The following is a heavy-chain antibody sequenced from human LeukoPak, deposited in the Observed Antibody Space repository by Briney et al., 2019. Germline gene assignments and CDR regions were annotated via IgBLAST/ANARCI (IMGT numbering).Heavy chain of an antibody. J-gene: IGHJ4*02. V-gene: IGHV4-34*01. CDR1: GGSFSGYY. D-gene: IGHD1-26*01. Sequence: SETLSLTCAVYGGSFSGYYWSWIRQPPGKGLEWIGEINHSGSTNYNPSLKSRVTISVDTSKNQFSLKLSSVTAADTAVYYCAREKIVGATDYWAQGTLVTVSS. CDR2: INHSGST. CDR3: AREKIVGATDY.